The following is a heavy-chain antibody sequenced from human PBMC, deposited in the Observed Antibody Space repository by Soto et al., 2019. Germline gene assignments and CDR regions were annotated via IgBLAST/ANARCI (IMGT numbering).Heavy chain of an antibody. V-gene: IGHV1-3*01. Sequence: ASVKVSCKASGYSFTNYAIYWVRQAPGQRLEWMGRIDAGTGNTKYSRQFQGRVTIIRDTSASTAYMELSSLTSEDTAVYYCARGASCSWTSLDYWGQGTQVTVSS. CDR1: GYSFTNYA. J-gene: IGHJ4*02. CDR2: IDAGTGNT. CDR3: ARGASCSWTSLDY. D-gene: IGHD6-13*01.